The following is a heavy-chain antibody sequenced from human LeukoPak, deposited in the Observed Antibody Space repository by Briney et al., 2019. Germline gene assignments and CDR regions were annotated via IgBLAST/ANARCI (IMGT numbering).Heavy chain of an antibody. D-gene: IGHD3-3*01. CDR2: INSDGSST. V-gene: IGHV3-74*01. CDR1: GFTFSSYW. J-gene: IGHJ6*02. Sequence: GGSLRLSCAASGFTFSSYWMHWVRQAPGKGLVWVARINSDGSSTSYADSVKGRFTISRDNAKNTLYLQMNSLRAEDTAVYYCATTSTIFGVYYGMDVWGQGTTVTVSS. CDR3: ATTSTIFGVYYGMDV.